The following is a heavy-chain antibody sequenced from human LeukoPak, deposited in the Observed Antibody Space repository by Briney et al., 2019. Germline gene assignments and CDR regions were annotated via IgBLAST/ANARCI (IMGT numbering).Heavy chain of an antibody. CDR3: AKYYDILTGYYYGTDV. Sequence: GGSLRLSCAASGFTFSSYAMSWVRQAPGKGLEWVSAISGSGGSTYYADSVKGRFTISRDNSKNTLYLQMNSLRAEDTAVYYCAKYYDILTGYYYGTDVWGKGTTVTVSS. J-gene: IGHJ6*04. D-gene: IGHD3-9*01. V-gene: IGHV3-23*01. CDR2: ISGSGGST. CDR1: GFTFSSYA.